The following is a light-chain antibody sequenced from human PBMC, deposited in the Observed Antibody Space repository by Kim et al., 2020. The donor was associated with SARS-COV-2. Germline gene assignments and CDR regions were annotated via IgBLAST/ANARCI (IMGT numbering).Light chain of an antibody. CDR2: QDS. CDR1: KLGDKY. V-gene: IGLV3-1*01. CDR3: QAWDSSTEV. Sequence: SYELTQPPSVSVSPGQTVSITCSGDKLGDKYACWYQQKPGQSPVLVIYQDSKRRSGIPERFSGSNSGNTATLTISGTQAMDEADYYCQAWDSSTEVFGGG. J-gene: IGLJ2*01.